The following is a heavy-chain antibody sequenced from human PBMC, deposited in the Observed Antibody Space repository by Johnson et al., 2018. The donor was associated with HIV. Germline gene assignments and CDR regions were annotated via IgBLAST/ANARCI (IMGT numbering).Heavy chain of an antibody. CDR2: IGTAGDT. CDR1: EFTFSSYD. J-gene: IGHJ3*02. CDR3: ARDSLGAIPDYAFDI. V-gene: IGHV3-13*01. Sequence: VQLVESGGGVVQPGRSLRLSCAASEFTFSSYDMHWVRQATGKGLEWVSAIGTAGDTYYPGSVKGRFTISRENAKNSLYLQMNSLRAGDTAVYYCARDSLGAIPDYAFDIWGQGTMVTVSS. D-gene: IGHD2-2*02.